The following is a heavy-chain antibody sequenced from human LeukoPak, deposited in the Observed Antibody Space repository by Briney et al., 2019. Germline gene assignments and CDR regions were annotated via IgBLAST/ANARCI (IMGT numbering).Heavy chain of an antibody. CDR2: ISAYNGNT. CDR1: GYTFTSYG. J-gene: IGHJ4*02. D-gene: IGHD3-22*01. CDR3: ARVPVDSSGYYPPYYFDY. Sequence: ASVKVSCKASGYTFTSYGISWVRQAPGQGLEWMGWISAYNGNTNYAQKLQGRVTMTTDTSTSTACMELRSLRSDDTAVYYCARVPVDSSGYYPPYYFDYWGQGTLVTVSS. V-gene: IGHV1-18*01.